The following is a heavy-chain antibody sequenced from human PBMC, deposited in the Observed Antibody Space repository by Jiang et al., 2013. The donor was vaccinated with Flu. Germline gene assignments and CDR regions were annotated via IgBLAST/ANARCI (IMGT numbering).Heavy chain of an antibody. CDR2: ISYSGYT. D-gene: IGHD1-26*01. CDR1: GDSISSYY. V-gene: IGHV4-59*01. CDR3: ARMSGSYPFDY. Sequence: VLLKPSETLSLTCTVSGDSISSYYWNWIRQPPGKGLEWIAYISYSGYTNYNPSLQSRVTISVDTSKNQFSLKLSSVTAADTAVYYCARMSGSYPFDYWGQGTLGHRLL. J-gene: IGHJ4*02.